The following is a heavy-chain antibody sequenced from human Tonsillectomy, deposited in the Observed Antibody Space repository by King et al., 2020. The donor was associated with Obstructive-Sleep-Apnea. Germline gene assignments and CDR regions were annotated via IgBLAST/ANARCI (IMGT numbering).Heavy chain of an antibody. CDR3: ARDLYGSGFNWFDP. CDR2: ISYSGST. V-gene: IGHV4-59*01. J-gene: IGHJ5*02. CDR1: GGSISRYY. D-gene: IGHD3-10*01. Sequence: QLQESGPGLVKPSETLSLICTVSGGSISRYYWSCIRQPPGKGLEWIGYISYSGSTNYNPSLKSRVTLSVDTSKNQFSPQLSSVTAADTAVYYCARDLYGSGFNWFDPWGQGTLVTVSS.